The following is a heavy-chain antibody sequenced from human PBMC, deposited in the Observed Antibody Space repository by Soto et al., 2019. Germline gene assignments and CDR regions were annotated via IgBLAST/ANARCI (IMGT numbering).Heavy chain of an antibody. Sequence: GGSLRLSCAASGFTFSDYYMSWIRQAPGKGLEWVSYISSSGSTIYYADSVKGRFTISRDNAKNSLYLQVNSLRAEDTAVYYCARGRSMVASYYFDYWGQGTLVTVSS. V-gene: IGHV3-11*01. CDR1: GFTFSDYY. J-gene: IGHJ4*02. D-gene: IGHD5-12*01. CDR3: ARGRSMVASYYFDY. CDR2: ISSSGSTI.